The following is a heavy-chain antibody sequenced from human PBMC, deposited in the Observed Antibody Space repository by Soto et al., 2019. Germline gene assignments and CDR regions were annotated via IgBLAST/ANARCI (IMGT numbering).Heavy chain of an antibody. CDR1: GGTFSSYA. D-gene: IGHD2-2*01. J-gene: IGHJ6*02. V-gene: IGHV1-69*01. CDR2: IIPISGTA. CDR3: ARSQGSSTSLEIYYYYYYGMDV. Sequence: QVQLVQSGAEVKKPGSSVKVSCKASGGTFSSYAISWVRQGPGQGLEWMGGIIPISGTANYAQKFQCRGTSTADESTSTAYPELSALRPEDTAVYYCARSQGSSTSLEIYYYYYYGMDVWGQGTTVTVSS.